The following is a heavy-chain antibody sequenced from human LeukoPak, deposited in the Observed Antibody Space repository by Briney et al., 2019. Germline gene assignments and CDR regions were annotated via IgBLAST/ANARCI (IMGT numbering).Heavy chain of an antibody. D-gene: IGHD2-15*01. CDR2: IKPNSGDT. J-gene: IGHJ6*02. CDR1: GYTFTANY. CDR3: ARDGGYYYMDV. V-gene: IGHV1-2*02. Sequence: ASVKVSCKASGYTFTANYMHWVRQAPGQGLEWMGWIKPNSGDTNYAQEFQGRVIVTRDTSINTAYMELSWLRSDDTAVFYCARDGGYYYMDVRGQGTTVTVSS.